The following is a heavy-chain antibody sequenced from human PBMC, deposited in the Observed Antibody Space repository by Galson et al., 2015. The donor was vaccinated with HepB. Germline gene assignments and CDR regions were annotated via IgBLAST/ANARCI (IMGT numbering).Heavy chain of an antibody. CDR2: IYSGGNT. D-gene: IGHD3-10*01. Sequence: SLRLSCAASGFTFSSYAMSWVRQAPGKGLEWVSVIYSGGNTYYADSVKGRFTISRDSAKNTVFLQMNSLRAEDTAVYYCARTYYDGSGIRGWFDAWGQGTLVTVSS. CDR3: ARTYYDGSGIRGWFDA. CDR1: GFTFSSYA. V-gene: IGHV3-53*01. J-gene: IGHJ5*02.